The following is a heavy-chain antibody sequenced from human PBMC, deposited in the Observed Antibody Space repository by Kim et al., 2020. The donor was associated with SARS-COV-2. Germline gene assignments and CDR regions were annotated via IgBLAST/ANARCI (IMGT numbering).Heavy chain of an antibody. D-gene: IGHD6-13*01. J-gene: IGHJ4*02. Sequence: GGSLRLSCAASGFTFSSYAMSWVRQAPGKGLEGFSAISSSGYSTYYADSVKGRFTISRDNSKNTLYLQMISLRADDTAVYYCAKTYSSTWDVVDDYWGQGTLVTVSS. CDR3: AKTYSSTWDVVDDY. CDR1: GFTFSSYA. CDR2: ISSSGYST. V-gene: IGHV3-23*01.